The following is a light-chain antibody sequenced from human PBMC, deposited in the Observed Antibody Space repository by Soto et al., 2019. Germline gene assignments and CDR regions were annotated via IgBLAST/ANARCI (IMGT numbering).Light chain of an antibody. CDR1: QTISSW. CDR2: KAS. J-gene: IGKJ1*01. Sequence: DIQMTQSPSTLSGSVGDRVTITCRPSQTISSWLAWYQQKPGKAPKLLIYKASTLKSGVPSRFSGSGSATEFTLTISSLQPDDFETYYCQQYNSYSEASGQGTKV. V-gene: IGKV1-5*03. CDR3: QQYNSYSEA.